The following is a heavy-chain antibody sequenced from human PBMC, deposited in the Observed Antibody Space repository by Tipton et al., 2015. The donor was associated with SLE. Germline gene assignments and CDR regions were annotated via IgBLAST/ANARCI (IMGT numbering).Heavy chain of an antibody. V-gene: IGHV3-30-3*01. CDR2: ISYDGSNK. CDR3: AKDIGRVTIFGVVTTGYYGMDV. J-gene: IGHJ6*02. CDR1: GFTFSSYA. D-gene: IGHD3-3*01. Sequence: RSLRLSCAASGFTFSSYAMHWVRQAPGKGLEWVAVISYDGSNKYYADSVKGRFTISRDNSKNTLYLQMNSLRAEDTALYYCAKDIGRVTIFGVVTTGYYGMDVWGQGTTVTVSS.